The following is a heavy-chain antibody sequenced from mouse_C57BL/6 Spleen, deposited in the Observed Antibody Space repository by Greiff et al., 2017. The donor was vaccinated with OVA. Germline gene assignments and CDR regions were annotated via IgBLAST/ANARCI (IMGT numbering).Heavy chain of an antibody. J-gene: IGHJ3*01. CDR3: TRGAY. CDR2: IDPETGGT. CDR1: GYTFTDYE. V-gene: IGHV1-15*01. Sequence: QVQLKQSGAELVRPGASVTLSCKASGYTFTDYEMHWVKQTPVHGLEWIGAIDPETGGTAYNQKFKGKAILTAYKSSSTAYMELRSLTSEDSAVYYCTRGAYWGQGTLVTVSA.